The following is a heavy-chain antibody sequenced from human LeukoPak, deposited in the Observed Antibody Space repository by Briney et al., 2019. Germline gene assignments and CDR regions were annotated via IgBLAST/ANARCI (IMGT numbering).Heavy chain of an antibody. Sequence: ASVKVSCKASGGTFSSYAISWVRQAPGQGLEWMGGIIPIFGTANYAQKFQGRVTITADESTSTAYMELSSLRSEDTAVYYCAREALYYDILTGYHRGDNFDYWGQGTLVTVSS. CDR1: GGTFSSYA. CDR3: AREALYYDILTGYHRGDNFDY. V-gene: IGHV1-69*01. D-gene: IGHD3-9*01. CDR2: IIPIFGTA. J-gene: IGHJ4*02.